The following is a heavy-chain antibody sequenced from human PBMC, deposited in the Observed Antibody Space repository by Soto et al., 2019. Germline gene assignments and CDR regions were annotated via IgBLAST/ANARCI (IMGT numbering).Heavy chain of an antibody. Sequence: SETLSLTCTVSGGSISIGDYYWSCIRQPPGKGLEWIGYIYYSGSTYYNPSLKSRVTISVDTSKNQLSLKLSSVTAADTAVYYCARRHDYSKPYYYYYYGMDVWGQGTTVTVSS. D-gene: IGHD4-4*01. CDR3: ARRHDYSKPYYYYYYGMDV. CDR2: IYYSGST. V-gene: IGHV4-30-4*01. J-gene: IGHJ6*02. CDR1: GGSISIGDYY.